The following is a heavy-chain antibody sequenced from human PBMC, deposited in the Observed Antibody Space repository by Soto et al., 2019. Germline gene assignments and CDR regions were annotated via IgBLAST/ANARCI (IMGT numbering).Heavy chain of an antibody. CDR3: ARDHLSGENAFDI. Sequence: SVKVSCKASGYTFTGYYMHWVRQAPGQGLEWMGWINPNSGGTNYAQKFQGRVTMTRDTSISTAYMELSRLRSDDTAVYYCARDHLSGENAFDIWGQGTMVTVSS. D-gene: IGHD4-17*01. CDR1: GYTFTGYY. V-gene: IGHV1-2*02. J-gene: IGHJ3*02. CDR2: INPNSGGT.